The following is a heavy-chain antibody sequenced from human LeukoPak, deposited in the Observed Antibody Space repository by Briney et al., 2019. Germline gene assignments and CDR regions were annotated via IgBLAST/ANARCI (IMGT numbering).Heavy chain of an antibody. CDR1: GFTVSSNY. CDR2: IYSGGST. D-gene: IGHD6-19*01. Sequence: PGGSLRLSCAASGFTVSSNYMSWVRQAPGKGLEWVSVIYSGGSTYYADSVKGRFTISRDNSKNTLYLQVNSLRAEDTAVYYCARVGPRTWGNSSGRLRKYFDYWGQGALVTVSS. V-gene: IGHV3-66*02. CDR3: ARVGPRTWGNSSGRLRKYFDY. J-gene: IGHJ4*02.